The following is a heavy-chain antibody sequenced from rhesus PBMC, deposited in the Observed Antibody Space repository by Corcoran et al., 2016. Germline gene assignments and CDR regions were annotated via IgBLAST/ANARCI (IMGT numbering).Heavy chain of an antibody. D-gene: IGHD6-31*01. V-gene: IGHV4-122*02. CDR2: ITYSWTA. CDR3: ASERLVPDY. Sequence: QVQLQESGPGLVKPSETLSLTCAVSGYSISSGHYWSWIRQPPGKGLGWIGYITYSWTASYNPALKSRVTLSMGTSETQFSLKLSAVTAADTAVYYCASERLVPDYWGQGVLVTVSS. J-gene: IGHJ4*01. CDR1: GYSISSGHY.